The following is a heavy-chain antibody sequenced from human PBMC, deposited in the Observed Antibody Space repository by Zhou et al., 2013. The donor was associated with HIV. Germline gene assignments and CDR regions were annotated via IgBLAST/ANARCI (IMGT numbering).Heavy chain of an antibody. CDR1: GVTSTSHT. D-gene: IGHD6-13*01. Sequence: QVQPVQSGAEVRKPGSSVKVSCKTSGVTSTSHTVSWVRQVPGQGLEWMGTINPSGGSTSYAQNFQGTVTMTRDTSTRTVYMELSSLRSEDTAVYYCARGGQPPIAAAGTPFAEYFQHWGQGTLVTVLL. V-gene: IGHV1-46*01. CDR3: ARGGQPPIAAAGTPFAEYFQH. J-gene: IGHJ1*01. CDR2: INPSGGST.